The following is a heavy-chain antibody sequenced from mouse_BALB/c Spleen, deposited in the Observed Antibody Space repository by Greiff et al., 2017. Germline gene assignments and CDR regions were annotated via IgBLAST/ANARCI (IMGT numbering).Heavy chain of an antibody. CDR2: IDPENGNT. CDR3: ARERDYPYAMDY. V-gene: IGHV14-1*02. J-gene: IGHJ4*01. D-gene: IGHD2-4*01. CDR1: GFNIKDYY. Sequence: VQLQQSGAELVRPGALVKLSCKASGFNIKDYYMHWVKQRPEQGLEWIGWIDPENGNTIYDPKFQGKASITADTSSNTAYLQLSSLTSEDTAVYYCARERDYPYAMDYWGQGTSVTVSS.